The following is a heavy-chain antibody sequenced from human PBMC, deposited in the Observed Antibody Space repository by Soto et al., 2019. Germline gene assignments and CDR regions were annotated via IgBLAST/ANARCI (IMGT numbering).Heavy chain of an antibody. Sequence: GGSLRLSCAASGFTFSSSAMRWVRQAPGQGLEWVSSITYTGNTHYSDSVKGRFTISRDNSKNTLYLQMDSLRAEDTAVYYCAKLQHNSYYYVMDVWGQGTTVTVSS. J-gene: IGHJ6*02. CDR1: GFTFSSSA. CDR3: AKLQHNSYYYVMDV. V-gene: IGHV3-23*01. CDR2: ITYTGNT.